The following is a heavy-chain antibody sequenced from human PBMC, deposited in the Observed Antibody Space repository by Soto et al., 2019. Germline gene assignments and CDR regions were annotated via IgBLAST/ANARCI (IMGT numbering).Heavy chain of an antibody. J-gene: IGHJ4*02. CDR2: IIPIFGTA. V-gene: IGHV1-69*01. CDR3: ARTPRRYDSSGYYLGYFDY. D-gene: IGHD3-22*01. Sequence: QVQLVQSGAEVKKPGSSVKVSCKASGGTFSSYAISWVRQAPGQGLEWMGGIIPIFGTANYAQKFQGRVTITADESTSTAYMELSSLRSEDTAVYYCARTPRRYDSSGYYLGYFDYWGQGTLVTVSS. CDR1: GGTFSSYA.